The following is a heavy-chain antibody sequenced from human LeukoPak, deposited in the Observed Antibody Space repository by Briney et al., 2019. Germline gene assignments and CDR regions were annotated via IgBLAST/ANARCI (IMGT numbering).Heavy chain of an antibody. CDR1: GYTFTSYG. V-gene: IGHV1-18*01. CDR2: ISAYNGNT. D-gene: IGHD6-6*01. Sequence: GASVKVSCKASGYTFTSYGISWVRQAPGQGLEWMGWISAYNGNTNYAQKLQGRVTMTTDTSTSTAYMELRSLRSDDTAVYYCARVGSSSSSYNYYYYMDVWGKGTTVTVSS. J-gene: IGHJ6*03. CDR3: ARVGSSSSSYNYYYYMDV.